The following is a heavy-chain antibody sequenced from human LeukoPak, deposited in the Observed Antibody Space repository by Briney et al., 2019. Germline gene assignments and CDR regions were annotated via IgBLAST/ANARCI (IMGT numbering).Heavy chain of an antibody. CDR1: GYTFTSYG. CDR3: ARGGRCSSTSCYDWFDP. V-gene: IGHV1-69*05. D-gene: IGHD2-2*01. Sequence: ASVKVSCKASGYTFTSYGISWVRQAPGQGLEWMGGIIPIFGTANYAQKFQGRVTITTDESTSTAYMELSSLRSEDTAVYYCARGGRCSSTSCYDWFDPWGQGTLVTVSS. CDR2: IIPIFGTA. J-gene: IGHJ5*02.